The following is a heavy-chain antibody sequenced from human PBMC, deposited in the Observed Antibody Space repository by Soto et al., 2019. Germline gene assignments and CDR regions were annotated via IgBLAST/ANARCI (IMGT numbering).Heavy chain of an antibody. CDR3: AGRYCTNGVCYTNYYYYIDV. Sequence: LRLSCAASGFTFSTYAMSWVRQAPGKGLEWVSTITTSGGNTYYADSVQGRFTISRDNSKNTLYLQMNSLRAEDTAVYYCAGRYCTNGVCYTNYYYYIDVWGKGTTVTVSS. CDR1: GFTFSTYA. J-gene: IGHJ6*03. V-gene: IGHV3-23*01. CDR2: ITTSGGNT. D-gene: IGHD2-8*01.